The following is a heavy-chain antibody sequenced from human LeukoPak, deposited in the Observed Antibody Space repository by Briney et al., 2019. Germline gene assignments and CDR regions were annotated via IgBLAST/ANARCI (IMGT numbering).Heavy chain of an antibody. D-gene: IGHD3-22*01. CDR2: IYYSGST. CDR3: ARGLYYYDSSGYYRSYWYFDL. V-gene: IGHV4-59*06. Sequence: SETLSLTCSVSGGSISRDYWSWIRQPPGKGLEWIGYIYYSGSTYYNPSLKSRVTISVDTSKNQFSLKLSSVTAADTAVYYCARGLYYYDSSGYYRSYWYFDLWGRGTPVTVSS. J-gene: IGHJ2*01. CDR1: GGSISRDY.